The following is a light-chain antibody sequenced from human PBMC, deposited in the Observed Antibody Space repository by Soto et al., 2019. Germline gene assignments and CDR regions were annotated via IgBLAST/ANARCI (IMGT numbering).Light chain of an antibody. V-gene: IGLV2-14*01. J-gene: IGLJ2*01. CDR2: EVR. CDR3: SSFTSKSTLI. CDR1: IREVGAYNL. Sequence: QSVLTQPASVSGSPGQSITISCAGTIREVGAYNLVSWYQQYPGRAPQLILYEVRNRPSGISFRFSGFKSGNTASLTISGLQAEDEADYYCSSFTSKSTLIFGGGTKLTVL.